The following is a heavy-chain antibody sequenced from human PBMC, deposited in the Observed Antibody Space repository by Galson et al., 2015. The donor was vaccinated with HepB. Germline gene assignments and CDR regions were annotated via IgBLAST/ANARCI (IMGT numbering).Heavy chain of an antibody. V-gene: IGHV4-59*01. D-gene: IGHD3-16*02. Sequence: ETLSLTCTVSGGSISSYYWSWIRQPPGKGLEWIGYIYYSGSTNYNPSLKSRVTISVDTSKNQFSLKLSSVTAADTAVYYCARIHYDYVWGSYRSSGRFDYWGQGTLVTVSS. J-gene: IGHJ4*02. CDR3: ARIHYDYVWGSYRSSGRFDY. CDR2: IYYSGST. CDR1: GGSISSYY.